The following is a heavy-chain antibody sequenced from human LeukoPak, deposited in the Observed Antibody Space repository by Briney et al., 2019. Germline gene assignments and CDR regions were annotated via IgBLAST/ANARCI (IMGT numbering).Heavy chain of an antibody. CDR3: ARDDHSPHYHYAMGV. V-gene: IGHV1-69*01. J-gene: IGHJ6*02. CDR1: GGTFSSYA. D-gene: IGHD4-11*01. Sequence: GSSVKVSCKASGGTFSSYAISWVRQAPGQGLEWMGGIIPIFGTANYAQKFQGRVTITADESTSTAYMELSSLRSEDTAVYYCARDDHSPHYHYAMGVWGQGITVTVSS. CDR2: IIPIFGTA.